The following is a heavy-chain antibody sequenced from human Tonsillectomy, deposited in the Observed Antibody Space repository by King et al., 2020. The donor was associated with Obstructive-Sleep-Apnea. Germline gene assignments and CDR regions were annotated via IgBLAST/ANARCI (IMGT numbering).Heavy chain of an antibody. D-gene: IGHD1-26*01. CDR3: AAGIVEEYFDY. CDR2: TWYVGSNK. J-gene: IGHJ4*02. CDR1: GFSFSNYG. Sequence: QLVESGGGVVQPGRSLRLSCAASGFSFSNYGMHWVRQAPGKGLEWVAVTWYVGSNKYYAESVKGRFTISRDNSKNTRYLQLNSLRVEDTAVYYCAAGIVEEYFDYWGQGTLVTVSS. V-gene: IGHV3-33*01.